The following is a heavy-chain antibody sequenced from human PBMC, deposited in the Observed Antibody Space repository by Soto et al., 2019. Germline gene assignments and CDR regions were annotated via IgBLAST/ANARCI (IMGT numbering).Heavy chain of an antibody. D-gene: IGHD2-2*01. CDR2: IYTSGST. Sequence: QVQLQESGPGLVKPSETLSLTCTVSGGSISSYYWSWIRQPAGKGLEWIGRIYTSGSTNYNPSLKRRVTMSVDTSKNQSSLKLSSVTAADTAVYYCAREDIVVVPAAPPGGYYYYGMDVWGQGTTVTVSS. CDR3: AREDIVVVPAAPPGGYYYYGMDV. CDR1: GGSISSYY. J-gene: IGHJ6*02. V-gene: IGHV4-4*07.